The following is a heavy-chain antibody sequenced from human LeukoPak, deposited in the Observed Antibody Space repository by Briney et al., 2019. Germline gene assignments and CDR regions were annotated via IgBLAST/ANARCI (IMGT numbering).Heavy chain of an antibody. Sequence: SETLTLTCTVSGGSISGYFWSWIRQPAGKGLEWIGRIYTSGRADYNPSLESRVTMSVDTSKNQFSLKLFSVTAADTAVYYCARGRNLEWFDYWGQGTLVTVSS. CDR2: IYTSGRA. J-gene: IGHJ5*01. V-gene: IGHV4-4*07. D-gene: IGHD3-3*01. CDR3: ARGRNLEWFDY. CDR1: GGSISGYF.